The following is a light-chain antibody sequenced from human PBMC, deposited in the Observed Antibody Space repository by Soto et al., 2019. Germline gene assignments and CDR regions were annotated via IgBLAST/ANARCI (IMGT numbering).Light chain of an antibody. CDR2: GAS. J-gene: IGKJ1*01. Sequence: EIVLAQSPGTLSLYPGARATRSCRASQSVTNSFLAWYQQKPGQAPRLLIYGASRRATGIPDRFTGSGSGTDFTLTISRLEPEDFAVYYCQQYVSSPWAFGQGTKVDIK. V-gene: IGKV3-20*01. CDR3: QQYVSSPWA. CDR1: QSVTNSF.